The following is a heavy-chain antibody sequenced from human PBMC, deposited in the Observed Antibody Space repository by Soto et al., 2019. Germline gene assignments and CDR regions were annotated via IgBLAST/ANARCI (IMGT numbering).Heavy chain of an antibody. D-gene: IGHD1-1*01. CDR1: GFTFSNYR. Sequence: PXESLRLSCATSGFTFSNYRMNWVREAPGKGLEWVASISGSVKDTFYRDSVKGRFTISRDNAESSLVLQMNSLTVDDTAVYHCARVHTLRTSSYYCGMDVWGPGTTVTVSS. CDR2: ISGSVKDT. V-gene: IGHV3-21*06. CDR3: ARVHTLRTSSYYCGMDV. J-gene: IGHJ6*02.